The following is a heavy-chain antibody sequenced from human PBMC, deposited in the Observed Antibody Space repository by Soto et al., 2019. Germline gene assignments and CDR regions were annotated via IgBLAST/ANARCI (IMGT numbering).Heavy chain of an antibody. CDR1: GYTFTSYD. J-gene: IGHJ6*02. CDR2: MNPNSGNT. V-gene: IGHV1-8*01. Sequence: ASVKVSCKASGYTFTSYDINWVRQATGQGLEWMGWMNPNSGNTGYAQKFQGRVTMTRNTSISTAYMELSSLRSEDTAVYYCARDHGGNLGYYYYGMDVWGQGTTVTVSS. CDR3: ARDHGGNLGYYYYGMDV. D-gene: IGHD2-21*02.